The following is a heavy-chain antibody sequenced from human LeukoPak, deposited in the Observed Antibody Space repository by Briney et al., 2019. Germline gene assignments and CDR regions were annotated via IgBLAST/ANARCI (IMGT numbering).Heavy chain of an antibody. D-gene: IGHD4-17*01. V-gene: IGHV4-30-4*01. CDR2: IYYSGST. CDR1: GGSISSGDYY. Sequence: SETLSLTCTVSGGSISSGDYYWSWIRQPPGKGLEWIGYIYYSGSTYYNPSLKSRVTISVDTSKNQFSLKLSSVTAVDTAVYYCARRAYGDDSFDYWGQGTLVTVSS. J-gene: IGHJ4*02. CDR3: ARRAYGDDSFDY.